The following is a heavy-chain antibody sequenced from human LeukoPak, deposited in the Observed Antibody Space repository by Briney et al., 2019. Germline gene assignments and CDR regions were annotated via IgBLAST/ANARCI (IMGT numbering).Heavy chain of an antibody. Sequence: PGGSLRLSCAASGFTFSSYAMNWVRQAPGKGLEWVSVISGGGGSTYYADSVKGRFTISRDNSKNTLYLQMNSLRAEDTAVYYCAKDKDGSGSYRGVCGMDVWGQGTTVTVSS. CDR1: GFTFSSYA. CDR2: ISGGGGST. V-gene: IGHV3-23*01. D-gene: IGHD3-10*01. J-gene: IGHJ6*02. CDR3: AKDKDGSGSYRGVCGMDV.